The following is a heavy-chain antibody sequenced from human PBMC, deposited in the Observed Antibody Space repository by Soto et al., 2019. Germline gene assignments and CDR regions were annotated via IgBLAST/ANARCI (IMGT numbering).Heavy chain of an antibody. CDR3: ARGGSGSYYGGPFDY. D-gene: IGHD3-10*01. V-gene: IGHV3-48*01. CDR1: GFTFSSYS. CDR2: ISSSSSTI. Sequence: HPGGSLRLSCAASGFTFSSYSMNWVRQAPGKGLEWVSYISSSSSTIYYADSVKGRFTISRDNAKNSLYLQMNSLRAEDTAVYCCARGGSGSYYGGPFDYWGQGTLVTVSS. J-gene: IGHJ4*02.